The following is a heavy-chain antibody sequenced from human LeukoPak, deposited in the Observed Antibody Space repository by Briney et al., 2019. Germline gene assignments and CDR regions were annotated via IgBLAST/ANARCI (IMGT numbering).Heavy chain of an antibody. CDR2: IYSGDSDT. J-gene: IGHJ5*02. Sequence: GESLKISCKGSGYSFTSYWIGWVRQMPGKGLEWMGIIYSGDSDTRYSPSSQGQVTISADKSISTAYLQWSSLKASDTAMYYCARLPRYSSSWYWSGWFDPWGQGTLVTVSS. D-gene: IGHD6-13*01. V-gene: IGHV5-51*01. CDR1: GYSFTSYW. CDR3: ARLPRYSSSWYWSGWFDP.